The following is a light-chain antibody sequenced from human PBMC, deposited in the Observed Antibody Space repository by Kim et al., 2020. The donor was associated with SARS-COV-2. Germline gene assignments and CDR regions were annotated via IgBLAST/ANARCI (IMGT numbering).Light chain of an antibody. J-gene: IGLJ3*02. V-gene: IGLV3-1*01. Sequence: LGLTAGITCSRKKVRYKYACRYQQQTGQCTVLVIYQDSKRPSAVRERVSSSNSGTSAALSSSGTQDMDEADYYCQAWDSSTAVFGGGTQLTVL. CDR2: QDS. CDR3: QAWDSSTAV. CDR1: KVRYKY.